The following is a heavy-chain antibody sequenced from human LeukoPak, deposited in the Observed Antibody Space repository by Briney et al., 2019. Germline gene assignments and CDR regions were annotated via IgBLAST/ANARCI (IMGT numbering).Heavy chain of an antibody. Sequence: ASVKVSCKASGYTFTSYDINWVRQATGQGLEWMGWMNPKSGNTGFAQKFQGRVTMTRDTSISTAYMELGSLRSEDTAGYYCARVTGSIDYWGQGTLVTVSS. V-gene: IGHV1-8*01. D-gene: IGHD1-26*01. CDR1: GYTFTSYD. CDR3: ARVTGSIDY. J-gene: IGHJ4*02. CDR2: MNPKSGNT.